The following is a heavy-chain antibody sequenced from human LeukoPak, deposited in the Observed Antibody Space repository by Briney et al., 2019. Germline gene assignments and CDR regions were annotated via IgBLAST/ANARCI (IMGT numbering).Heavy chain of an antibody. Sequence: GGSLRLSCAASGFTFSSYAMHWVRQAPGKGLEWVALISYDGSNKYYADSVKARFIISRDNSKNTVYLQMNSLRAEDTAVYYCAELGISMIGGVWGKGTTVTISS. CDR3: AELGISMIGGV. D-gene: IGHD3-10*02. CDR2: ISYDGSNK. CDR1: GFTFSSYA. V-gene: IGHV3-30*04. J-gene: IGHJ6*04.